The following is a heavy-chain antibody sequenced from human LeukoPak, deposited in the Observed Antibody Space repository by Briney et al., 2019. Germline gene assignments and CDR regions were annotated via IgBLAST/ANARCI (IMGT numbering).Heavy chain of an antibody. CDR3: ARGDGDYAGGYFDL. V-gene: IGHV3-33*01. CDR2: IWYDGSNK. CDR1: GFTFSSYG. D-gene: IGHD4-17*01. Sequence: SGRSLRLSCAASGFTFSSYGMHWVRQAPGKGLEWVAVIWYDGSNKHYADSVKGRFTISRDNSKNTLYLQMNSLRAEDTAVYYCARGDGDYAGGYFDLWGRGTLVTVSS. J-gene: IGHJ2*01.